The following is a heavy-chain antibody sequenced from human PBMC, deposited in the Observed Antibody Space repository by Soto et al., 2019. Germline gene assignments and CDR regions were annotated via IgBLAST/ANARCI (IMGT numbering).Heavy chain of an antibody. V-gene: IGHV5-10-1*01. CDR2: IDPSDSYT. Sequence: PGESLKISCKGSGYSFTSYWISWVRQMPGKGLEWMGRIDPSDSYTNYSPSFQGHVTISADKSISTAYLQWSSLKASDTAMYYCASIYYGSGVLKPDPDFSIIDYWGQGTLVTVSS. CDR3: ASIYYGSGVLKPDPDFSIIDY. CDR1: GYSFTSYW. D-gene: IGHD3-10*01. J-gene: IGHJ4*02.